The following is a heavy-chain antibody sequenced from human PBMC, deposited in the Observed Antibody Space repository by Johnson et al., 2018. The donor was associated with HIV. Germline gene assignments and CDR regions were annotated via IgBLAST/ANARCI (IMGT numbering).Heavy chain of an antibody. V-gene: IGHV3-64*01. CDR1: GFIFSSYA. D-gene: IGHD5-24*01. CDR2: ISSNGGST. J-gene: IGHJ3*02. Sequence: EVRLVESGGGLVQPGGSLRLSCAASGFIFSSYAMHWVRQAPGKGLKYISTISSNGGSTYYANSVKGRFTISRDNSKNTLYLQMGSLRAEDMAVYYCARGGLEMSTITDAFDIWGQGTMVTVSS. CDR3: ARGGLEMSTITDAFDI.